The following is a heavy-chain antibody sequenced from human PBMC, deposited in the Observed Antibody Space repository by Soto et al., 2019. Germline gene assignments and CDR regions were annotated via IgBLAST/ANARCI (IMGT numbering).Heavy chain of an antibody. CDR2: IYYSGST. V-gene: IGHV4-30-4*01. D-gene: IGHD3-22*01. CDR1: GGSISSGDYY. J-gene: IGHJ6*02. Sequence: QVQLQESGPGLVKPSQTLSLTCTVSGGSISSGDYYWSWIRQPPGKGLEWIGYIYYSGSTYYNPSLKSRVTISVDTSKNQFSLKLRSVTAADTAVYYCARDKRNYYDSSGYYYYYGMDVWGQGTTVTVSS. CDR3: ARDKRNYYDSSGYYYYYGMDV.